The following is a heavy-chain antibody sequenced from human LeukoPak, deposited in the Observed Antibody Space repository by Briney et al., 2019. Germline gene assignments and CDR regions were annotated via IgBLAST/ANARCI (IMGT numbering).Heavy chain of an antibody. V-gene: IGHV4-39*01. CDR2: IYYSGST. CDR1: GGSISSSSYY. D-gene: IGHD3-22*01. J-gene: IGHJ4*02. CDR3: ARHVPPPGYYDSSGYPYYFDY. Sequence: KPSETLSLTCTVSGGSISSSSYYWGWIRQPPWKGLEWIGSIYYSGSTYYNPSLKSRVTISVDTSKIPFSLKLSSVTAADTAVYYCARHVPPPGYYDSSGYPYYFDYWGQGTLVTVSS.